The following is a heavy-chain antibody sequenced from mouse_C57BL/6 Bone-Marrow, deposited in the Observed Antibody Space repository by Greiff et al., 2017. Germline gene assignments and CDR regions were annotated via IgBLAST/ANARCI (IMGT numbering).Heavy chain of an antibody. CDR3: ARRAYYDYDVDY. V-gene: IGHV1-26*01. CDR1: GYTFTDYY. D-gene: IGHD2-4*01. J-gene: IGHJ2*01. CDR2: INPNNGGT. Sequence: EVQLQQSGPELVKPGASVKISCKASGYTFTDYYMNWVKQSHGKSLEWIGDINPNNGGTSYNQKFKGKATLTVDKSSSTAYMELRRLTSEDSAVYYCARRAYYDYDVDYWGQGTTLTVSS.